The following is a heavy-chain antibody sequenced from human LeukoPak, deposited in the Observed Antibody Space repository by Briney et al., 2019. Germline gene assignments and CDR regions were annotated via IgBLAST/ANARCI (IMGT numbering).Heavy chain of an antibody. CDR2: IYPGDSDT. CDR3: ARCDGTMVRGVRFDP. V-gene: IGHV5-51*01. D-gene: IGHD3-10*01. Sequence: GALLLICTDAAGSISSCYWIWSGRPLPGKGLVWLGIIYPGDSDTRYSPSFQGQVTISADKSISSAYLQWSSLKAADTAMCYCARCDGTMVRGVRFDPWGQGTLVTVCS. J-gene: IGHJ5*02. CDR1: GSISSCYW.